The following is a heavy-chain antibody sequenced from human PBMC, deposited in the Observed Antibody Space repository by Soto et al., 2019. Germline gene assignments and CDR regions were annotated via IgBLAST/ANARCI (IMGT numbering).Heavy chain of an antibody. J-gene: IGHJ4*02. D-gene: IGHD1-1*01. Sequence: EVQLVETGGGLIQPGGSLRLPCTASGFTVSSNYMTWVRQAPGKGLEWVSVIYSGGNTYYADSVKGRFTSSRDKSKNTLYLQMNSLRAEDTAVYYCAGATGRYWGQGTLVTVSS. CDR3: AGATGRY. CDR1: GFTVSSNY. CDR2: IYSGGNT. V-gene: IGHV3-53*02.